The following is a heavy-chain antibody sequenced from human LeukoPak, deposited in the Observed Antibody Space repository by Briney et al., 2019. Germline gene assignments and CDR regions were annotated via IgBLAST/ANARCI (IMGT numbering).Heavy chain of an antibody. Sequence: GGSLRLSCAASGFTFSSYWMSWVRQAPGKGLEWVANIKQDGSEKYYVDSVKGRFTISRDNTKNSLYLQMNSLRAEDTAVYYCAREEYDILSYYYYGMDVWGQGTTVTVSS. J-gene: IGHJ6*02. D-gene: IGHD3-9*01. CDR1: GFTFSSYW. CDR3: AREEYDILSYYYYGMDV. CDR2: IKQDGSEK. V-gene: IGHV3-7*01.